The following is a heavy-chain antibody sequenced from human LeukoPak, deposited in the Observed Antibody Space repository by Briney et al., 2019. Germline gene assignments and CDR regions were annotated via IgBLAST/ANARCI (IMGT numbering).Heavy chain of an antibody. V-gene: IGHV5-51*01. CDR1: GYTFTSQW. D-gene: IGHD5-18*01. CDR2: VYPGDSDT. J-gene: IGHJ4*02. Sequence: GESLKISCKGYGYTFTSQWIGWVRQMPGKGLEWMGIVYPGDSDTRYSPSFQGQVTISVDKSISVAYLQWSSLKASDTAMYYCATGSGGYSYGPFDYWGQGTLVTVSS. CDR3: ATGSGGYSYGPFDY.